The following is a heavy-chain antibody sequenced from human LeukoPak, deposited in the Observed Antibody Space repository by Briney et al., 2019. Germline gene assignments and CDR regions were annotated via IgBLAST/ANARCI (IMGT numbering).Heavy chain of an antibody. J-gene: IGHJ4*02. D-gene: IGHD6-13*01. CDR3: ANIRGSSGYEAY. Sequence: GRSLRLSCAASGFTFSGHDMHWVRQAPGKGLEWVAFLSFDGSDKQYADSVKGRFTISRDNSQNTLYLQMDSLRPEDTALYYCANIRGSSGYEAYWGQGTPVTVSS. CDR1: GFTFSGHD. CDR2: LSFDGSDK. V-gene: IGHV3-30*18.